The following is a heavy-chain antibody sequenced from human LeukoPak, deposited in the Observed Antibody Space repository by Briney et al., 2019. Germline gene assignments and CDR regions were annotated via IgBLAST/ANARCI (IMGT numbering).Heavy chain of an antibody. CDR1: GFTFSSYS. CDR3: ARRASDAFDI. CDR2: IKQDGSEK. V-gene: IGHV3-7*01. Sequence: QSGGSLRLSCAASGFTFSSYSMNWVRQAPGKGLEWVANIKQDGSEKYYVDSVKGRFTISRDNAKNSLYLQMNSLRAEDTAVYSRARRASDAFDIWGQGTMVTVSS. J-gene: IGHJ3*02.